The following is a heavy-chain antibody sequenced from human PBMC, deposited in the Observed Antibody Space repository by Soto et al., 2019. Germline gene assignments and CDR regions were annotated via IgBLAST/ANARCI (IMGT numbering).Heavy chain of an antibody. CDR2: ISAYNGNT. CDR1: GYTFTSDG. V-gene: IGHV1-18*01. CDR3: ARDFPPRYDLCSGYDPYYYGVDV. Sequence: ASVKVSCKASGYTFTSDGISWGRQAPGQGLEWMGWISAYNGNTNYAQNLQGRVTLTTATSTSGADMELRSLRSDDTAVYYSARDFPPRYDLCSGYDPYYYGVDVWGQGTTVTVSS. J-gene: IGHJ6*02. D-gene: IGHD3-3*01.